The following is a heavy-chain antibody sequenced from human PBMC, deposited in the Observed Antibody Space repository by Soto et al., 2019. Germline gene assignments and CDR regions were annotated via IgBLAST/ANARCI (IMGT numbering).Heavy chain of an antibody. J-gene: IGHJ4*02. Sequence: SVKVSCKASGGTFSSYAISWVRQAPGQGLEWMGGIIPIFGTANYAQKFQGRVTITADESTSTAYMELSSLRSEDTAVYYCARVNKQWQEFDYWGQGTLVTVSS. CDR3: ARVNKQWQEFDY. CDR2: IIPIFGTA. D-gene: IGHD6-19*01. CDR1: GGTFSSYA. V-gene: IGHV1-69*13.